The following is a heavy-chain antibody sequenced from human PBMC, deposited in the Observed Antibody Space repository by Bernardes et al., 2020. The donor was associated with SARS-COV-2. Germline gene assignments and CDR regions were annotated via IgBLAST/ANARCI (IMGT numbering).Heavy chain of an antibody. V-gene: IGHV1-2*02. J-gene: IGHJ4*02. Sequence: ASVKVSCKASGYTFTGYYMHWVRQAPGQGLEWMGWINPNSGGTNYAQKFQGRVTMTRDTSISTAYMELSRLRSDDTAVYYCARAVKRDYYDSSGDYWGQGTLVTVSS. CDR3: ARAVKRDYYDSSGDY. CDR1: GYTFTGYY. D-gene: IGHD3-22*01. CDR2: INPNSGGT.